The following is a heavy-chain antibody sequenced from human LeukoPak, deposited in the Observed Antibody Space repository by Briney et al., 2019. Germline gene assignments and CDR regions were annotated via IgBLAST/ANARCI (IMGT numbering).Heavy chain of an antibody. CDR1: GGSINSYY. CDR3: ARQIASAGKAGFDF. CDR2: IYSTGST. Sequence: SETLSLTCTVSGGSINSYYWIWIRQPPGKGLECIARIYSTGSTNYNHSLKSRVTMSVDTSKNQFSLRLRSVTAADTAVYYCARQIASAGKAGFDFRGQGALVTVSS. V-gene: IGHV4-4*07. D-gene: IGHD6-13*01. J-gene: IGHJ4*02.